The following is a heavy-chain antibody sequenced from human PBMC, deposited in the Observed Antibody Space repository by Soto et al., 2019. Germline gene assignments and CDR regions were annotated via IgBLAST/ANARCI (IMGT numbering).Heavy chain of an antibody. J-gene: IGHJ4*02. Sequence: GGSLRLSCAASGFTFSSYEMNWVRQAPGKGLEWISYISENGGSRGGTYYADSVKGRFTISRDNSKNTLYLQMNSLRAEDTAVYYCARYLPDYYDSSGFDYWGQGTLVTVSS. D-gene: IGHD3-22*01. CDR1: GFTFSSYE. CDR3: ARYLPDYYDSSGFDY. V-gene: IGHV3-48*03. CDR2: ISENGGSRGGT.